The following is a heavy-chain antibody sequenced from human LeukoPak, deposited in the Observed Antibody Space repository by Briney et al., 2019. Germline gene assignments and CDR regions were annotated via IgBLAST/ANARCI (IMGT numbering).Heavy chain of an antibody. D-gene: IGHD4-23*01. V-gene: IGHV1-69*13. CDR1: GYTFTSYG. CDR2: IIPIFGTA. CDR3: ARANGGNGKRDWYFDL. J-gene: IGHJ2*01. Sequence: ASVKVSCKASGYTFTSYGISWVRQAPGQGLEWMGGIIPIFGTANYAQKFQGRVTITADESTSTAYMELSSLRSEDTAVYYCARANGGNGKRDWYFDLWGRGTLVTVSS.